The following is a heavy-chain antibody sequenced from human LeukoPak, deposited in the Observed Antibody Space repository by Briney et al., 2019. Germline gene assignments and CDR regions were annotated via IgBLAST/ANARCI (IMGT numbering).Heavy chain of an antibody. V-gene: IGHV3-53*01. D-gene: IGHD2-2*01. Sequence: GGSLRLSCAVSGFTVSSNYMNWVRQASGKGLEWVSTIYRDGKTFYRESVKGRFTTSRDNSKNTLYLQMNSLRAEDTAVYYCAKDRDIVVVCWFDPWGQGTLVTVSS. CDR1: GFTVSSNY. CDR3: AKDRDIVVVCWFDP. J-gene: IGHJ5*02. CDR2: IYRDGKT.